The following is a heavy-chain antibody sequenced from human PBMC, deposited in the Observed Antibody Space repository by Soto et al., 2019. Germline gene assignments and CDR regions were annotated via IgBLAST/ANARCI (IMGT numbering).Heavy chain of an antibody. CDR2: ISYDGSNK. CDR1: GFTFSSYA. CDR3: AKSFGAIAATAFDI. J-gene: IGHJ3*02. Sequence: GGSLRLSCAASGFTFSSYAMHWDRQAPGKGLEWVAVISYDGSNKYYADSVKGRFTISRDNSKNTLYLQMNSLRAEDTTVYYCAKSFGAIAATAFDIWGQGTMVTVSS. D-gene: IGHD2-15*01. V-gene: IGHV3-30-3*02.